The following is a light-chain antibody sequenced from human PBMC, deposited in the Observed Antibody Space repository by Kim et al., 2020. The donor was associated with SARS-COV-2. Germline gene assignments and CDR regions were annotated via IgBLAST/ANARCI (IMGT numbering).Light chain of an antibody. Sequence: PGERVTLSCRASQSVSSSYLTWYQQKPGQAPRLLIYGASTRATGIPARFSGSGSGTDFTLTNSSLQPEDFAVYYCQQDYNLLTFGGGTKVDI. CDR1: QSVSSSY. CDR2: GAS. V-gene: IGKV3D-7*01. J-gene: IGKJ4*01. CDR3: QQDYNLLT.